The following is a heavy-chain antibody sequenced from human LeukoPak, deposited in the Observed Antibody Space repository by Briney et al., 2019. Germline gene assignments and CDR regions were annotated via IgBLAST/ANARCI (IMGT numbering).Heavy chain of an antibody. J-gene: IGHJ4*02. CDR3: ARDLTWGFDY. Sequence: PGGSLRLSCAASGFTFSDYSMNWVRQAPGKGLEWVSNIRGSGEGLGSGVYYADSVKGRFTISRDNAKNLLYLQMNSLSAEDTAFYYCARDLTWGFDYWGQGALVTVSS. V-gene: IGHV3-48*04. D-gene: IGHD7-27*01. CDR1: GFTFSDYS. CDR2: IRGSGEGLGSGV.